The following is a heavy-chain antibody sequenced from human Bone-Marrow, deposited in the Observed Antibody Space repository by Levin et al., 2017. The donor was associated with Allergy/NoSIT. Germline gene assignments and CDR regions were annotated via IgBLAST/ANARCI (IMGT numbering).Heavy chain of an antibody. D-gene: IGHD2-15*01. CDR2: IYYSGST. Sequence: TLSLTCSVSGGSISSDNYYWTWIRQHPGKGLEWIGYIYYSGSTYYNPSLKSRVAISLDTSKSQFSLNLYSVTAADTAVYYCARWVVGASNWFDPWGQGTLVTVSS. V-gene: IGHV4-31*03. CDR3: ARWVVGASNWFDP. J-gene: IGHJ5*02. CDR1: GGSISSDNYY.